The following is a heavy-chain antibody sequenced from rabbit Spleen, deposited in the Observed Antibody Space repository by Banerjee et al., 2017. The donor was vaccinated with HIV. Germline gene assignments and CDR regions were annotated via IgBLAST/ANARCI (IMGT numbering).Heavy chain of an antibody. CDR3: ARDGPANGYVFGL. D-gene: IGHD3-1*01. J-gene: IGHJ3*01. Sequence: QSLEESGGDLVKPGASLTLTCIASGVSFSGNSYMCWVRQAPGKGLEWIACIDSGSSGFTYFASWAKGRFTISKASSTTVTLQMTSLTAADTAAYFCARDGPANGYVFGLWGQGTLVTV. V-gene: IGHV1S40*01. CDR2: IDSGSSGFT. CDR1: GVSFSGNSY.